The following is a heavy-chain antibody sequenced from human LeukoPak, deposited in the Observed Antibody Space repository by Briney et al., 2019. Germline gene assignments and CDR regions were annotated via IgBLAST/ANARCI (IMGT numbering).Heavy chain of an antibody. Sequence: PGGSLRLSCAASGFTLSSYWMHWVRQAAGKGLVWVSRIKSDWWTNYADSVKGRFTISRDNAKNTVFLQMNSLRAEDTGVYYCARAPAEIGGYYPEYFRYWGQGTLVIVSS. V-gene: IGHV3-74*01. J-gene: IGHJ1*01. CDR1: GFTLSSYW. D-gene: IGHD3-22*01. CDR3: ARAPAEIGGYYPEYFRY. CDR2: IKSDWWT.